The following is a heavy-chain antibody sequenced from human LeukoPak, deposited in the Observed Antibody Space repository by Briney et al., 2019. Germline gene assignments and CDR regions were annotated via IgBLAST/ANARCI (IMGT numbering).Heavy chain of an antibody. Sequence: GGSLRLSCAASGFTFSDYYMSWLRQAPGKGLEWVSYISGSGSTIYYADSVKGRFTISRDNAKNSLYLQMNSLRAEDTAVYYCARAPKFRLVGAPKGPFDPWGQGTLVTVSS. CDR2: ISGSGSTI. J-gene: IGHJ5*02. V-gene: IGHV3-11*01. CDR1: GFTFSDYY. CDR3: ARAPKFRLVGAPKGPFDP. D-gene: IGHD1-26*01.